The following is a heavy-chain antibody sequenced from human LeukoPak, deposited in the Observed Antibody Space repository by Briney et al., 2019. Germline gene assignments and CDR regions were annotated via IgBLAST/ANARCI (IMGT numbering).Heavy chain of an antibody. D-gene: IGHD6-19*01. CDR2: IYYSGST. CDR3: ARDKVAVAVFDY. Sequence: PSETLSLTCTVSGGSISSSSYYWGWIRQPPGKGLEWIGSIYYSGSTYYNPSLKSRVTISVDTSKNQFSLKLSSVTAADTAVYYCARDKVAVAVFDYWGQGTLVTVSS. J-gene: IGHJ4*02. V-gene: IGHV4-39*07. CDR1: GGSISSSSYY.